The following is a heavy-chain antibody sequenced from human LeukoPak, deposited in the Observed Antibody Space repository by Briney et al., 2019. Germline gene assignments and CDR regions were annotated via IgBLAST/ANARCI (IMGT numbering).Heavy chain of an antibody. Sequence: VASVKVSCKVSGYTLTELSMHWVRQAPGKGLEWMGGFDPEDGETIYAQKFQGRVTMTEDTSTDTAYMELSSLRSEDTAVYYCANADYYDSRGYINWFDPWGQGTLVTVSS. CDR2: FDPEDGET. D-gene: IGHD3-22*01. CDR3: ANADYYDSRGYINWFDP. V-gene: IGHV1-24*01. CDR1: GYTLTELS. J-gene: IGHJ5*02.